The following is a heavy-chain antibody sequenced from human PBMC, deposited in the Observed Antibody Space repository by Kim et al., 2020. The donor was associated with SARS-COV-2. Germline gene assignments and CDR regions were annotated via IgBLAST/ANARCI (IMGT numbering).Heavy chain of an antibody. V-gene: IGHV1-3*01. J-gene: IGHJ3*02. D-gene: IGHD6-13*01. CDR3: ARVLGIAPRGDAFDI. Sequence: QKFQSRVTITRDTSASTAYMELSSLRSEDTAVYYCARVLGIAPRGDAFDIWGQGTMVTVSS.